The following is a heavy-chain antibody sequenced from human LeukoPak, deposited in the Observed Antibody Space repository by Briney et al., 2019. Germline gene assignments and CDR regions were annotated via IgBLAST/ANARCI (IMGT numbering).Heavy chain of an antibody. CDR1: GYRFTSYW. CDR3: GRGARAAFDI. D-gene: IGHD1-26*01. V-gene: IGHV5-51*01. Sequence: HGESLKISCKGSGYRFTSYWIGGVRQMPGKGLEWMGIIYPGDCDIRYSPSFQGQVTISVDKSMSTAYLQWSSLKASDTAMYYCGRGARAAFDIWGQGTMVTVSS. CDR2: IYPGDCDI. J-gene: IGHJ3*02.